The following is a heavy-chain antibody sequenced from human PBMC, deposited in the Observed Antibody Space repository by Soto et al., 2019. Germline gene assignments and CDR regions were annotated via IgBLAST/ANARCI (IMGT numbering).Heavy chain of an antibody. CDR3: ARGAENYQLLSSRDYCYYYMDV. J-gene: IGHJ6*03. CDR1: GFTFSSYS. D-gene: IGHD2-2*01. CDR2: ISSSSSYI. V-gene: IGHV3-21*01. Sequence: GGSLRLSCAASGFTFSSYSMNWVRQAPGKGLEWVSSISSSSSYIYYADSVKGRFTISRDNAKNSLYLQMNSLRAEDTAVYYCARGAENYQLLSSRDYCYYYMDVWGKGTTVTVSS.